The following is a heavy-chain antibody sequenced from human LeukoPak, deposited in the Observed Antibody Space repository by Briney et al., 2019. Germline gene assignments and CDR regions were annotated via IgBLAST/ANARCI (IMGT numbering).Heavy chain of an antibody. CDR2: INRDGSER. Sequence: GGSLRLSCAASGFTFSTYAMSWVRQAPGKGLEWVANINRDGSERYYVDSVKGRFTISRDDAKSSLYLQMNGLRAEDTAVYYCARRNAMDVWGQGTTVIVFS. J-gene: IGHJ6*02. V-gene: IGHV3-7*03. CDR1: GFTFSTYA. CDR3: ARRNAMDV.